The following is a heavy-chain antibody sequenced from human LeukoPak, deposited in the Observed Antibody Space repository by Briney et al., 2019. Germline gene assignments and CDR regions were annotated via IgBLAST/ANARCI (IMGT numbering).Heavy chain of an antibody. J-gene: IGHJ4*02. V-gene: IGHV1-2*02. D-gene: IGHD6-13*01. CDR3: ARDRSQPHINAQQLEERYFDY. CDR2: SNPNSGGT. CDR1: GYTFTGYY. Sequence: HGASVKVSCKASGYTFTGYYMHWVRQAPGQGLEWMGWSNPNSGGTNYAQKFQGRVTMTRDTSTSTVYMELSSLRSEDTAVYYCARDRSQPHINAQQLEERYFDYWGQGTLVTVSS.